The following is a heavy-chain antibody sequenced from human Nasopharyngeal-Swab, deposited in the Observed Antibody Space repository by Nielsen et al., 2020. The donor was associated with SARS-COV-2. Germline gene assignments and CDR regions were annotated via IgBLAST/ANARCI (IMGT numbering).Heavy chain of an antibody. D-gene: IGHD3-22*01. CDR2: INPSGGST. CDR1: GYTFTNHF. Sequence: ASVKVSCKASGYTFTNHFMHWVRQAPGQGLEWMGMINPSGGSTGYAQNFQGRVTVTRDTSTSTVYMELSSLSSGDTAVYYCARSWVPSHYYDSPYFDYWGQGTLVTVSS. J-gene: IGHJ4*02. V-gene: IGHV1-46*01. CDR3: ARSWVPSHYYDSPYFDY.